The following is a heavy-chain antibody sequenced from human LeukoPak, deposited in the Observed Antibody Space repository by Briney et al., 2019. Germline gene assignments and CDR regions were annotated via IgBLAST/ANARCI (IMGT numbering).Heavy chain of an antibody. V-gene: IGHV4-59*01. D-gene: IGHD4-23*01. CDR3: ARTTVVTPLEY. CDR1: GGSISSYY. J-gene: IGHJ4*02. CDR2: IYYSGST. Sequence: SETLSLTCTVSGGSISSYYWSWIRQPPGKGLEWIGYIYYSGSTNYNPSLKSRVTISVDTSKNQFSLKLSSVTAADAAVYYCARTTVVTPLEYWGQGTLVTVSS.